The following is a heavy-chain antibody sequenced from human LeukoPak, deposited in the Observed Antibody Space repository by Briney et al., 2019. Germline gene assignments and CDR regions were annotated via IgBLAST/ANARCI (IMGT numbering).Heavy chain of an antibody. CDR3: ARCKRWLPDY. V-gene: IGHV3-48*04. CDR1: GFTFSSYS. CDR2: ISSSGSTI. J-gene: IGHJ4*02. D-gene: IGHD5-24*01. Sequence: PGGSLRLSCAASGFTFSSYSMNWVRQAPGKGLEWVSYISSSGSTIYYADSVKGRFTISRDNAKNSLYLQMNSLRAEDTAVYYCARCKRWLPDYWGQGTLVTVSS.